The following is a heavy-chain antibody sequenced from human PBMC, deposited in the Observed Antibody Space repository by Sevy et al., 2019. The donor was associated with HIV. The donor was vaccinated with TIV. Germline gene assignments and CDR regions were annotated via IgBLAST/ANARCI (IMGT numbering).Heavy chain of an antibody. V-gene: IGHV5-51*01. CDR2: IYPGGSDT. CDR1: GYIFTNYW. D-gene: IGHD1-26*01. J-gene: IGHJ3*02. CDR3: ARQAHSGSSPATFDI. Sequence: GESLKISCKGSGYIFTNYWIGWVRQMPGKGLEWMGIIYPGGSDTTYSPSFQGRVTISADKSISTAYLQWSSLKASDTAMYYCARQAHSGSSPATFDIWGQGTMVTVSS.